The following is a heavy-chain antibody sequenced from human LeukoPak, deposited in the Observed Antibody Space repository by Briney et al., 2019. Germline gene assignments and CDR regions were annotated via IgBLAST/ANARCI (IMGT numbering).Heavy chain of an antibody. CDR1: GFTFSSYA. J-gene: IGHJ4*02. Sequence: GGSLRLSCAASGFTFSSYAMSWVRQAPGKGLEWVSGISGSGGSTYYADSVKGRFTISRDNSKNTLYLQMDSLRAEDTAVYYCAKRRTWSPEAFDYWGQGTLVTVSS. V-gene: IGHV3-23*01. CDR2: ISGSGGST. CDR3: AKRRTWSPEAFDY. D-gene: IGHD1-1*01.